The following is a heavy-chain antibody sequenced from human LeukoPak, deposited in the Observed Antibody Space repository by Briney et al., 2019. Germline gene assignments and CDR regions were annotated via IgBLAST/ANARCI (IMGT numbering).Heavy chain of an antibody. V-gene: IGHV3-23*01. Sequence: PGGSLRLSCAASGFTFSSYAMSWVRQAPGKGLEWVSAISGSGGSTYYADSVKGRFTISRDNSKNTLYLQMNSLRAEDTAVYYCAKDVSIAARPHIDPEFDYWGQGTLVTVSS. CDR1: GFTFSSYA. D-gene: IGHD6-6*01. J-gene: IGHJ4*02. CDR3: AKDVSIAARPHIDPEFDY. CDR2: ISGSGGST.